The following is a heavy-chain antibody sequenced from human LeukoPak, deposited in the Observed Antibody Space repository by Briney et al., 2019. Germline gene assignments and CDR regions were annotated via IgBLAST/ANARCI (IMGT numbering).Heavy chain of an antibody. CDR2: FSTSVTT. Sequence: SETLSLTCTVSGGSISGYYWNWIRQPAGKGLEWIGRFSTSVTTNYNPSLRRRVTISVDKSKNQFSLRLSSVTAADTAVYYCARAVTTDYYSYYMDVWGKGTTVTVSS. J-gene: IGHJ6*03. CDR1: GGSISGYY. D-gene: IGHD4-17*01. CDR3: ARAVTTDYYSYYMDV. V-gene: IGHV4-4*07.